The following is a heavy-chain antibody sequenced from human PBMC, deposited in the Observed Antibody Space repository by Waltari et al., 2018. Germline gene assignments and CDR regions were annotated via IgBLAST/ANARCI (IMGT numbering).Heavy chain of an antibody. D-gene: IGHD3-22*01. CDR2: IYYSGST. CDR1: GGSISSYY. J-gene: IGHJ4*02. CDR3: AGRASSGYPLYFDY. Sequence: QVQLQESGPGLVKPSETLSLPCTVSGGSISSYYWSWIRQPPGKGLEWIGYIYYSGSTNYNPSLKSRVTISVDTSKNQFSLKLSSVTAADTAVYYCAGRASSGYPLYFDYWGQGTLVTVSS. V-gene: IGHV4-59*01.